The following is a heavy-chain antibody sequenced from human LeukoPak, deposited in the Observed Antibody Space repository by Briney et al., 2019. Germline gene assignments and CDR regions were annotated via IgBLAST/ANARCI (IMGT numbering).Heavy chain of an antibody. J-gene: IGHJ6*03. CDR1: GGSFSGYY. CDR2: INHSGST. CDR3: ARGCRTYYYDSSGYYYDYYYCMDV. Sequence: SETLSLTCAVYGGSFSGYYWSWIRQPPGKGLEWIGEINHSGSTNYNPSLKSRVTISVDTSKNQFSLKLSSVTAADTAVYYCARGCRTYYYDSSGYYYDYYYCMDVWGKGTTVTVSS. V-gene: IGHV4-34*01. D-gene: IGHD3-22*01.